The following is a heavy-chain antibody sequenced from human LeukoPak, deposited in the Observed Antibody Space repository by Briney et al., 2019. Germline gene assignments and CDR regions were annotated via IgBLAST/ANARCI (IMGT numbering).Heavy chain of an antibody. CDR2: IYPRDGGT. V-gene: IGHV1-46*01. CDR1: GYTFTSNY. Sequence: ASVKVSCKASGYTFTSNYIHWVRQAPGQGLEWMGMIYPRDGGTSYAQKFQGRVTVTRDTSASTAYMELSTLRSEDTAVYYCARDGTSQAPYAMDIWGQGTTVTVSS. CDR3: ARDGTSQAPYAMDI. D-gene: IGHD1-1*01. J-gene: IGHJ6*02.